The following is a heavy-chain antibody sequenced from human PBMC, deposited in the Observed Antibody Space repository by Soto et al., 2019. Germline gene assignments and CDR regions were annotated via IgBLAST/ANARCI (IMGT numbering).Heavy chain of an antibody. Sequence: EVQLVESGGGLVQPGGSLRLSCAASGFTFSDHYMDWVRQAPGKGLEWVGRIRNRANSYTTEYAASVKGKFTISRDDSKNLLYLQMNGLKTEDTAIYSCARVRSSSWGLDAFDIWGQGTMVTVSA. CDR1: GFTFSDHY. D-gene: IGHD6-13*01. J-gene: IGHJ3*02. CDR2: IRNRANSYTT. CDR3: ARVRSSSWGLDAFDI. V-gene: IGHV3-72*01.